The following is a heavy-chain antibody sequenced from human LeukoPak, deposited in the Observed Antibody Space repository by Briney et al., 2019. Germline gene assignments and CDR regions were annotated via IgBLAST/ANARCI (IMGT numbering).Heavy chain of an antibody. Sequence: SQTLSLTCTVSGGSISSGSYYWSWIRHPAGKGLEWIGRIYTSGSTNYNPSLKSRATISVDTSKNQFSLKLSSVTAADTAVYYCARDYYDSSGSNFVWGQGTMVTVSS. J-gene: IGHJ3*01. V-gene: IGHV4-61*02. CDR1: GGSISSGSYY. D-gene: IGHD3-22*01. CDR3: ARDYYDSSGSNFV. CDR2: IYTSGST.